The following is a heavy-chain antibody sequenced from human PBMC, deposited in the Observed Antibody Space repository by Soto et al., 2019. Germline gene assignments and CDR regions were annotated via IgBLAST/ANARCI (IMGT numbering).Heavy chain of an antibody. CDR1: GGTFSSYA. D-gene: IGHD6-13*01. CDR2: IIPIFGTA. Sequence: SVKVSCKASGGTFSSYAISWVRQAPGQGLEWMGGIIPIFGTANYAQKFQGRVTITADESTSTAYMELSSLRSKDTAVYYCATGYSSSWPMGRGFYYGMDVWGQGTTVTVSS. V-gene: IGHV1-69*13. J-gene: IGHJ6*02. CDR3: ATGYSSSWPMGRGFYYGMDV.